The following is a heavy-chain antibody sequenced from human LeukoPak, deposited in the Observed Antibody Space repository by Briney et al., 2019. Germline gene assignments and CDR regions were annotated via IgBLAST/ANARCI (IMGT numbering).Heavy chain of an antibody. Sequence: GGSLRLSCAASGLTFTSYGMHWVRQAPGKGLEWVAVISYDGSNKYYADSVKGRFTLSRDNSKNTLYLQMNSLRAEDTAVYYCAKDISGGDCPDYWGQGTLVTVSS. V-gene: IGHV3-30*18. CDR1: GLTFTSYG. CDR2: ISYDGSNK. D-gene: IGHD2-21*02. CDR3: AKDISGGDCPDY. J-gene: IGHJ4*02.